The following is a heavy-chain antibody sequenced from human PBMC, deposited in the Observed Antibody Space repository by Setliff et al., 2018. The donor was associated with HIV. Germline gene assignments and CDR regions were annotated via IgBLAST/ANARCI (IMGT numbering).Heavy chain of an antibody. CDR1: GGSISTYY. J-gene: IGHJ4*02. CDR3: AQQERYCTSADCYRYFNY. CDR2: IYTSGST. Sequence: SETLSLTCTVSGGSISTYYWTWIRQPPGKGLEWIGYIYTSGSTSYNPSLKSRLTISLDTSKNQFSLKLSSVTAADTAVYYCAQQERYCTSADCYRYFNYLGQGTLVTVSS. V-gene: IGHV4-4*09. D-gene: IGHD2-2*02.